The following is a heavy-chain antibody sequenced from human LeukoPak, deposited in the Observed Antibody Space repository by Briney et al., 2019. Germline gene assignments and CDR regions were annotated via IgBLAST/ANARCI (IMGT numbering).Heavy chain of an antibody. Sequence: GRSLRLSCAASGFTFSTYAMHWVRQAPGKGLEWVAVISYDGSNKYFADSVKGRFTISRDNSKNTLYPQMNSLRAEDTAVYYCTKWSGYGDSWGQGTLVTVSS. D-gene: IGHD5-12*01. CDR2: ISYDGSNK. CDR1: GFTFSTYA. J-gene: IGHJ4*02. V-gene: IGHV3-30*04. CDR3: TKWSGYGDS.